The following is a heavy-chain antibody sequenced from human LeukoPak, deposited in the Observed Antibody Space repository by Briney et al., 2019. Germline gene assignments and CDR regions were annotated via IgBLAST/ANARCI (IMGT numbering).Heavy chain of an antibody. Sequence: GGSLRLSCAASGFTFSSYSMNWVRQAPGKGLEWVSSISSSSSYIYYADSVKGRFTISRDDAKNSLYLQMNSLRAEDTAVYYCARSVLTVAGDFDYWGQGTLVTVSS. CDR3: ARSVLTVAGDFDY. CDR2: ISSSSSYI. J-gene: IGHJ4*02. V-gene: IGHV3-21*01. CDR1: GFTFSSYS. D-gene: IGHD6-19*01.